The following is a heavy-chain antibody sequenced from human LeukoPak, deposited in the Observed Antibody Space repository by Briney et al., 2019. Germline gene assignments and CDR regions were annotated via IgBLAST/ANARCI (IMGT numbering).Heavy chain of an antibody. CDR3: AKETVMAPFPFDY. J-gene: IGHJ4*02. Sequence: GGSLRLSCAASGFTFSDYYMSWVRQVPGKGLEWVSTISGSGGSTYYADSVKGRFTSSRDNSKNTLYLQMNSLRVEDTAVYYCAKETVMAPFPFDYWGQGTLVTVSS. V-gene: IGHV3-23*01. D-gene: IGHD5-18*01. CDR1: GFTFSDYY. CDR2: ISGSGGST.